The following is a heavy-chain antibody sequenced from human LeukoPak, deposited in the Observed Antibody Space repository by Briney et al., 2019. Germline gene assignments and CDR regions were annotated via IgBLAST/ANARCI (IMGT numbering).Heavy chain of an antibody. D-gene: IGHD6-19*01. Sequence: ASVKVSCKASGYTFTGYYMHWVRQAPGQGLEWMGWINPNSGGTNYAQKFQGRVTMTRDTSISTAYMELSRLRSDDTAVYYCARAQESGWYRRCYYYGMDVWGQGTTVTVSS. CDR3: ARAQESGWYRRCYYYGMDV. CDR1: GYTFTGYY. CDR2: INPNSGGT. V-gene: IGHV1-2*02. J-gene: IGHJ6*02.